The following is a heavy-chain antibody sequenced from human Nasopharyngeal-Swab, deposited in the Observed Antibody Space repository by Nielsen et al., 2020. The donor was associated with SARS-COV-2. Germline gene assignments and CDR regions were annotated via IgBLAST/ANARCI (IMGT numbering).Heavy chain of an antibody. J-gene: IGHJ6*02. Sequence: WIRQPPGKGLEGVANIKVDGSEKNYVDSVKGRFTISRDNAKNSLYLQMNSLRADDTAVYYCARDTYCSGGSCYGYGMAVWGQGTTVTVSS. D-gene: IGHD2-15*01. CDR3: ARDTYCSGGSCYGYGMAV. CDR2: IKVDGSEK. V-gene: IGHV3-7*01.